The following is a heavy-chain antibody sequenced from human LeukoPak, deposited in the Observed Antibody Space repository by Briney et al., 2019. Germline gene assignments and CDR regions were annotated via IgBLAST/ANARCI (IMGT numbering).Heavy chain of an antibody. J-gene: IGHJ4*02. V-gene: IGHV3-23*01. Sequence: PGGSLRLSCAASGFTFTNYAMSWVRQAPGKGLEWVSGTSGSGGSTYYADSVKGRFTISRDDSKKTLYLQMNSLRAEDTAVYYYAKVLYGSGSYSYWGQGTLVTVSS. CDR1: GFTFTNYA. CDR3: AKVLYGSGSYSY. CDR2: TSGSGGST. D-gene: IGHD3-10*01.